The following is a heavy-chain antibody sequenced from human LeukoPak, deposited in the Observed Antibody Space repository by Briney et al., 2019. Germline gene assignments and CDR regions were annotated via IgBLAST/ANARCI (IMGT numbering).Heavy chain of an antibody. CDR2: IYYSGST. D-gene: IGHD6-13*01. V-gene: IGHV4-38-2*02. CDR1: GYSISSGYY. J-gene: IGHJ6*03. CDR3: ARVHSSSWYYYYYYYMDV. Sequence: SETLSLTCTVSGYSISSGYYWGWIRPPPGKGLEWIGSIYYSGSTYYNPSLKSRVTISVDTSKNQFSLKLSSVTAADTAVYYCARVHSSSWYYYYYYYMDVWGKGTTVTVSS.